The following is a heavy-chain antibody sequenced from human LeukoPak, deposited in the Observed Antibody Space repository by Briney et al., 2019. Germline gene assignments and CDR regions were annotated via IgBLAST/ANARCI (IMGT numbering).Heavy chain of an antibody. CDR3: TAGVATVTFDY. D-gene: IGHD5-12*01. CDR2: IRSKAYGGTT. J-gene: IGHJ4*02. Sequence: GGSLRLSCTASGFTYGDYAMSWVRQAPGKGLEWVGFIRSKAYGGTTEYAASVKGRFTISRDDSKSIAYLQMNSLKTEDTAMYYCTAGVATVTFDYWGQGTLVTVSS. CDR1: GFTYGDYA. V-gene: IGHV3-49*04.